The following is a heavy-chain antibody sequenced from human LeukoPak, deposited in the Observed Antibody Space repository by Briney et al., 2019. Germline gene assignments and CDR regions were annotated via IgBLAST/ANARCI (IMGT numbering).Heavy chain of an antibody. CDR3: AADGAAAGYYYFDY. CDR1: GFTFTSSA. D-gene: IGHD6-13*01. V-gene: IGHV1-58*01. J-gene: IGHJ4*02. CDR2: TVVGSGNT. Sequence: GASVKVSCKASGFTFTSSAVQWVRQARGQRLEWIGWTVVGSGNTNYAQKFQERVTITRDMSTSTAYMELSSLRSEDTAVYYCAADGAAAGYYYFDYWGQGTLVTVSS.